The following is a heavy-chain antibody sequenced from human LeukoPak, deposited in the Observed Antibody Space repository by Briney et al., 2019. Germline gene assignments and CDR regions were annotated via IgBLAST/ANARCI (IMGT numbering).Heavy chain of an antibody. CDR3: AKDLTGDYVPYFDY. CDR2: ISGNGGST. CDR1: GFTFSSYG. D-gene: IGHD4-17*01. Sequence: GGTLRLSCAASGFTFSSYGMSWVRQAPGKGLEWVSTISGNGGSTYFADSVKGRFTISRDNSKNTLYLQMNSLRAEDTAVYYCAKDLTGDYVPYFDYWGQGTLVTVSS. V-gene: IGHV3-23*01. J-gene: IGHJ4*02.